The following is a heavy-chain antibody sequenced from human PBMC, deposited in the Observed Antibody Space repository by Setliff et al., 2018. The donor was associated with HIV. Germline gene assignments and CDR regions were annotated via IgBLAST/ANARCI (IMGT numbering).Heavy chain of an antibody. V-gene: IGHV4-31*03. CDR2: IFYSGST. Sequence: SETLSLTCTVSGGSVNSGAYYWSWIRQHPGKGLEWIGYIFYSGSTFYTPSLKSRLNISVDTSKNQFSLKLHSVTAADTAVYYCARVLAGWTVTSYNYYYMDVWGKGTTVTVS. D-gene: IGHD4-17*01. J-gene: IGHJ6*03. CDR3: ARVLAGWTVTSYNYYYMDV. CDR1: GGSVNSGAYY.